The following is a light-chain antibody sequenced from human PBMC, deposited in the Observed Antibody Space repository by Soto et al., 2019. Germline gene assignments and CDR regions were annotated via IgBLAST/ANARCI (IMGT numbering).Light chain of an antibody. CDR3: SSYTSINTHV. J-gene: IGLJ1*01. CDR1: SSVVGGYNF. CDR2: DVS. V-gene: IGLV2-14*01. Sequence: QSVLTQPASVSGSPGQSITISCTGTSSVVGGYNFVSWYQQHPGKAPKLIISDVSNRPPGVSTRFSGSKSGNTASLTISGLQAEDEADYYCSSYTSINTHVFGTGTKVTVL.